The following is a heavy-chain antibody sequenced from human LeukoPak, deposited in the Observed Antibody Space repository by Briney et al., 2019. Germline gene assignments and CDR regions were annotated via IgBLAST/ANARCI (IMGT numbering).Heavy chain of an antibody. CDR3: ARARGPEYYDFWSGYEY. D-gene: IGHD3-3*01. Sequence: GGSLRLSCAASGFTFSSYAMHWVRQAPGKGLEWVAVISYDGSNKYYADSVKGRFTISRDNSKNTLYLQMNSLRAEDTAVYYCARARGPEYYDFWSGYEYWGQGTLVTVSS. V-gene: IGHV3-30-3*01. CDR2: ISYDGSNK. CDR1: GFTFSSYA. J-gene: IGHJ4*02.